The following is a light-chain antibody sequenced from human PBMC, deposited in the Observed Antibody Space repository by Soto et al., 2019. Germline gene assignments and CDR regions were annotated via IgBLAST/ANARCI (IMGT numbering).Light chain of an antibody. J-gene: IGKJ4*01. V-gene: IGKV3-15*01. CDR3: QQYNDWPPA. CDR1: QSVSNN. Sequence: ERVMTQSPATLSLSPGERATLSCRASQSVSNNYLAWYQQKPGQAPRFLIYGASTRATGIPARFRGSGSGTEFTLTIDSLQSEDFAVYYCQQYNDWPPAFGGGTKVDI. CDR2: GAS.